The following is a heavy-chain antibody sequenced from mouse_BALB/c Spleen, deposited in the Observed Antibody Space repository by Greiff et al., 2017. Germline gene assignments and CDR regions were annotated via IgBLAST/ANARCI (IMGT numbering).Heavy chain of an antibody. Sequence: QVQLKQPGAELVKPGASVKLSCKASGYTFTSYYMYWVKQRPGQGLEWIGGINPSNGGTNFNEKFKSKATLTVDKSSSTAYMQLSSLTSEDSAVYYCTRRKDYDGYYWYFDVWGAGTTVTVSS. D-gene: IGHD2-3*01. CDR2: INPSNGGT. CDR3: TRRKDYDGYYWYFDV. J-gene: IGHJ1*01. V-gene: IGHV1S81*02. CDR1: GYTFTSYY.